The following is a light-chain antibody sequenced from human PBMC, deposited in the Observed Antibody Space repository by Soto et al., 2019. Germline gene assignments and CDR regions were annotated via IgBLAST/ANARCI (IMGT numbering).Light chain of an antibody. J-gene: IGKJ2*01. CDR1: QSVSSN. CDR2: GAS. CDR3: QQYGSSPRGT. Sequence: EIVMTQSPATLSVSPGERATLSCRASQSVSSNLAWYQQKPGQAPRLLIYGASTRATGIPARFSGSGSGTEFTLTISSLQSEDFAMYYCQQYGSSPRGTFGRGTKLEIK. V-gene: IGKV3-15*01.